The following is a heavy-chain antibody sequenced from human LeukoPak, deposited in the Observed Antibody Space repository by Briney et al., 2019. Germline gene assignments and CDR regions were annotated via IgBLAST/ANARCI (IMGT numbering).Heavy chain of an antibody. J-gene: IGHJ3*02. CDR3: AKDRGIWFGDRGAFDI. CDR1: GFTFSSYE. D-gene: IGHD3-10*01. Sequence: GGSLRLSCAASGFTFSSYEMNWVRQAPGKGLEWVSYISSSGSTIYYADSVKGRFTISRDNSKNTLYLQMNSLRAEDTAVYYCAKDRGIWFGDRGAFDIWGQGTMVTVSS. V-gene: IGHV3-48*03. CDR2: ISSSGSTI.